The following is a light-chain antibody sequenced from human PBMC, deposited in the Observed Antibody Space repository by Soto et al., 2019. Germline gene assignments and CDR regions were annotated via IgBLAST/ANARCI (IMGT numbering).Light chain of an antibody. CDR2: INSDGSH. Sequence: QLVLTQSPSASASLGASVKLTCTLSSGHSSYDIAWHQQQPEKGPRYLMMINSDGSHSKGDGIPDRFSGSSSGAERYFTISSLQSEDEADYYCQIGGTGYVLFGGGTKLTVL. CDR1: SGHSSYD. J-gene: IGLJ2*01. V-gene: IGLV4-69*01. CDR3: QIGGTGYVL.